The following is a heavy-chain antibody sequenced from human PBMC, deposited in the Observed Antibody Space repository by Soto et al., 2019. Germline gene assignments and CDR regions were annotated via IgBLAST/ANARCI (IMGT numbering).Heavy chain of an antibody. D-gene: IGHD3-9*01. Sequence: LRLSCAASGFTFSSYWMSWVRQAPGKGREWVANIKQDGSEKYYVVSVKGRFTISRDNAKNSLYLQMNSLRAEDTAVYYCARSRRRYFDTGFYYYYGMDVWGQGTTVTVSS. J-gene: IGHJ6*02. CDR1: GFTFSSYW. CDR2: IKQDGSEK. CDR3: ARSRRRYFDTGFYYYYGMDV. V-gene: IGHV3-7*01.